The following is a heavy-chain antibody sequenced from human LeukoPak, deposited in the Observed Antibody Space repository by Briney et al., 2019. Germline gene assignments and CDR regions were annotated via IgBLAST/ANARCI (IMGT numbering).Heavy chain of an antibody. V-gene: IGHV3-23*01. CDR2: ISGSGGST. J-gene: IGHJ4*02. CDR3: AKGGQGVVPAAIAY. Sequence: GGSLRLSCSASGFTFSSYAMSWVRQAPGKGREWVSAISGSGGSTYYADSVKGRFTISRDNSKNTLYLQMNSLRAEDTAVYHCAKGGQGVVPAAIAYWGQGTLVTVSS. CDR1: GFTFSSYA. D-gene: IGHD2-2*01.